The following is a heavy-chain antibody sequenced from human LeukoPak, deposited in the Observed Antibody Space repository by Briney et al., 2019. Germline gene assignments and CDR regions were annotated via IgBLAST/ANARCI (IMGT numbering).Heavy chain of an antibody. CDR3: ARGAAIWSGFVYYYYYYIDV. Sequence: SETLSLTCAASGFTFSGYDLSWIRQPPGKGLEWITYIYDSGSTNYNPSLKSRATISVDTSKNQFSLKLSSVTAADTAVYYCARGAAIWSGFVYYYYYYIDVWGKGTTVTVSS. D-gene: IGHD3-3*01. CDR2: IYDSGST. CDR1: GFTFSGYD. J-gene: IGHJ6*03. V-gene: IGHV4-59*01.